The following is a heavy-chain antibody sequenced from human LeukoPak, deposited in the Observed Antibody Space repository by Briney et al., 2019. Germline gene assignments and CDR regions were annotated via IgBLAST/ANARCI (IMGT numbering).Heavy chain of an antibody. J-gene: IGHJ4*02. CDR1: GGSISSYY. CDR3: ARDLGFGVVDLGY. D-gene: IGHD3-16*01. Sequence: SETLSLTCTLSGGSISSYYWSWIRQPAGKGLEYIGRLNTGGSTNYNPPLKGRVTMSLDTSKNESSLKMNSVTAADTAVYYCARDLGFGVVDLGYWGQGILVTVSS. V-gene: IGHV4-4*07. CDR2: LNTGGST.